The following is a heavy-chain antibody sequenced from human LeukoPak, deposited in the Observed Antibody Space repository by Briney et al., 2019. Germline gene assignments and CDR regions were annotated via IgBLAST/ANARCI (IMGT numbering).Heavy chain of an antibody. D-gene: IGHD5-12*01. CDR1: GGSFSGYY. CDR3: ARGVDIVATVSFDY. Sequence: SETLSLTCAVYGGSFSGYYWSWIRQPPGEGLEWIGEINHSGSTNYNPSLKSRVTISVDTSKNQFSLKLSSVTAADTAVYYCARGVDIVATVSFDYWGQGTLVTVSS. V-gene: IGHV4-34*01. CDR2: INHSGST. J-gene: IGHJ4*02.